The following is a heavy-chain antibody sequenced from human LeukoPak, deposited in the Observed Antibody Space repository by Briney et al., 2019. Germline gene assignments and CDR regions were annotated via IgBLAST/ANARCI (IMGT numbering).Heavy chain of an antibody. CDR1: GFTVSSNF. V-gene: IGHV3-53*01. CDR2: IYSGGTT. J-gene: IGHJ4*02. D-gene: IGHD5-18*01. CDR3: ARISYGVELWFFDY. Sequence: GGSLRLSCAASGFTVSSNFMTWVRQAPGKGLEWVSVIYSGGTTYYADSVTGRFTISRDNSKNTLYLQMNSLRAEDTAVYYCARISYGVELWFFDYWGQGTLVTVSS.